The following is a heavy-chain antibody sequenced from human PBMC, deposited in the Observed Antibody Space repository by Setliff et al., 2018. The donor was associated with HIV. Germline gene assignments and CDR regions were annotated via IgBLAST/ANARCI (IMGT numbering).Heavy chain of an antibody. CDR3: ARGTTLNVVPDAFDI. Sequence: GGSLRLSCAASGFTFSASYMTWIRQAPGKGLEWVAHVSSSGATIYYVDSVKGRFTISRDNAANSLYLQMNSLRVEDTAIYFCARGTTLNVVPDAFDIWGQGTMVTVSS. J-gene: IGHJ3*02. D-gene: IGHD4-17*01. CDR1: GFTFSASY. V-gene: IGHV3-11*04. CDR2: VSSSGATI.